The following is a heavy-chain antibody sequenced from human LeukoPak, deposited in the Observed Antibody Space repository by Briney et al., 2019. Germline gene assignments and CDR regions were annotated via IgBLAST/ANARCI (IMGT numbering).Heavy chain of an antibody. V-gene: IGHV3-7*01. CDR2: IKQDGSEK. CDR3: ASYGYGDNFDY. CDR1: GFTFSNYA. D-gene: IGHD4-17*01. J-gene: IGHJ4*02. Sequence: QTGGSLRLSCAASGFTFSNYAMSWVRQAPGKGLEWVANIKQDGSEKYYVDSVKGRFTISRDNAKNSLYLQMNSLRAEDTAVYYCASYGYGDNFDYWGQGTLVTVSS.